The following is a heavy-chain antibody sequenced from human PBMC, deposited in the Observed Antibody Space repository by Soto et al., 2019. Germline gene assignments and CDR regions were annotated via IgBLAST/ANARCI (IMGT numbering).Heavy chain of an antibody. Sequence: GGSLRLSCAASGFTFSHAWMNWVRQASGKGLEWVGRIKSETDGGTTDYAAPVKGRFSISRDDSNNMMYLQMNGLKTEDTAVYYCTVDSSGYGPDLDYWGQGTLVTVSS. D-gene: IGHD3-22*01. CDR3: TVDSSGYGPDLDY. J-gene: IGHJ4*02. CDR1: GFTFSHAW. V-gene: IGHV3-15*07. CDR2: IKSETDGGTT.